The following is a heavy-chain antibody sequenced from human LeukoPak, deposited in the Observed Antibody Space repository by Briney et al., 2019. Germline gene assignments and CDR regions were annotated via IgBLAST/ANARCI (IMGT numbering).Heavy chain of an antibody. CDR3: ARGGGGYQLLPFDY. J-gene: IGHJ4*02. CDR1: GFTFSSYA. Sequence: GGSLRLSCAASGFTFSSYAMHWVRQAPGKGLEWVAVISYDGSNKYYADSVKGRFTISRDNSKNTLYPQMNSLRAEDTAVYYCARGGGGYQLLPFDYWGQGTLVTVSS. D-gene: IGHD2-2*01. CDR2: ISYDGSNK. V-gene: IGHV3-30*04.